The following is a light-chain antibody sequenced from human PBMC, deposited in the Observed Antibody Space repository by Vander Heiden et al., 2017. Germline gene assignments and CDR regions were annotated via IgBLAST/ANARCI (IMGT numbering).Light chain of an antibody. CDR2: DVS. CDR1: SSDVGGYNY. Sequence: QSALPPPASVSGSPGQSLTISCTGTSSDVGGYNYVSWYQQHPGKAPKLMIYDVSNRPSGVSNRFSGSKSGNTASLTISGLQAEDEADYYCSSYTSSSTLPYVFGTGTKVTVL. V-gene: IGLV2-14*01. J-gene: IGLJ1*01. CDR3: SSYTSSSTLPYV.